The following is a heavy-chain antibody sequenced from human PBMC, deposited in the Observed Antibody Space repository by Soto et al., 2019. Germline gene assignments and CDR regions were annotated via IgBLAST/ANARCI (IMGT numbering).Heavy chain of an antibody. J-gene: IGHJ4*02. Sequence: GGSLRLSCAASGFTFNNFAMNWVRQAPGKGLEWLSAISGSGGSTFYADSLQGRFTISRDNSKNSLYLQMNSLRAEDTAVYYCARMGHPFDYWGQGTLVTV. CDR1: GFTFNNFA. CDR2: ISGSGGST. CDR3: ARMGHPFDY. D-gene: IGHD2-8*01. V-gene: IGHV3-23*01.